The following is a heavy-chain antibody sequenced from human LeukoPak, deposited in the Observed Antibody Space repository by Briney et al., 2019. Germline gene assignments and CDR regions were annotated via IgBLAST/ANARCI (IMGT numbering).Heavy chain of an antibody. Sequence: GGSLRLSCAASGFTFSYHWMHWVRQVPGKGLVWVSRIQNDAVSTTYADSVKGRFTISRDNAKNTLYLQMISLRDEDTAIYYCAKGAEYFYDSSGLIDFWGQGTLVTVSS. CDR3: AKGAEYFYDSSGLIDF. CDR1: GFTFSYHW. CDR2: IQNDAVST. V-gene: IGHV3-74*01. J-gene: IGHJ4*02. D-gene: IGHD3-22*01.